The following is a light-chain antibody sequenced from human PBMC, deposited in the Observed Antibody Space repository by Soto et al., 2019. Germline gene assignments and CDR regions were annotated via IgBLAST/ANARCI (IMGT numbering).Light chain of an antibody. J-gene: IGLJ1*01. CDR2: DVS. Sequence: SVLTPPDSVSGSPGRSITISCIGTSSDIGAYNYASWYQQHPGKAPKLIIYDVSNRPSGVSNRFSGSKSGYTASLTISGLQAEDEADYYCSSYSSTITRVFGTGTKVTVL. V-gene: IGLV2-14*03. CDR1: SSDIGAYNY. CDR3: SSYSSTITRV.